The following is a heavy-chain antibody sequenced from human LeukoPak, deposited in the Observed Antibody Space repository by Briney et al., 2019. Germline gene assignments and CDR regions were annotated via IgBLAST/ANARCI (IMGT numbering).Heavy chain of an antibody. CDR1: GGSISSSSDY. CDR2: IYHSETT. J-gene: IGHJ5*02. D-gene: IGHD3-22*01. Sequence: SETLSLTCSVSGGSISSSSDYWGWVRQPPGKGLEWIGRIYHSETTYYNPSRKSRVIISVDTSKNPFSLELNSVTAADTAVSYCGRRNTDSSGYYGSFDPWGQGILVTVSS. V-gene: IGHV4-39*01. CDR3: GRRNTDSSGYYGSFDP.